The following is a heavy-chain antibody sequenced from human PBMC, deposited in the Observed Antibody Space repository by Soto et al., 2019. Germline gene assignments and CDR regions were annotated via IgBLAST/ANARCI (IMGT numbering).Heavy chain of an antibody. Sequence: SETLSLTCTVSGGSFSSSSYYWGWIRQPPGKGLEWIGSIYYSGSTYYNPSLKSRVTISVDTSKNQFSLKLSSVTAADTAVYYCARQGLDIVVVVAAEFDPWGQGTLVTVS. CDR3: ARQGLDIVVVVAAEFDP. J-gene: IGHJ5*02. D-gene: IGHD2-15*01. CDR1: GGSFSSSSYY. V-gene: IGHV4-39*01. CDR2: IYYSGST.